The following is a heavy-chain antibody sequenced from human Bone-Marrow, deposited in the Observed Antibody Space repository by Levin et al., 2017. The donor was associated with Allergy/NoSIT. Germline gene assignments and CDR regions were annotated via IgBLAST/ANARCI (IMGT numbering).Heavy chain of an antibody. Sequence: SCTVSIGSMSNDYWSWIRQPPGKGLEWIGHSYYRGSTNYNPSLKSRVTISVDTSKKQFYLRLASVTAADTAVYFCARGQSGSNHGGNWFDPWGQGTLVTVSS. CDR3: ARGQSGSNHGGNWFDP. CDR1: IGSMSNDY. J-gene: IGHJ5*02. CDR2: SYYRGST. V-gene: IGHV4-59*01. D-gene: IGHD1-26*01.